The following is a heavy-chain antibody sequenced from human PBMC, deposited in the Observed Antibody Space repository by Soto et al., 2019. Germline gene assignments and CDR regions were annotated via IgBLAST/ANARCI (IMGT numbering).Heavy chain of an antibody. CDR3: TRVRECVIRIRFYYHVSDF. J-gene: IGHJ6*02. D-gene: IGHD2-21*01. V-gene: IGHV3-49*04. CDR1: GFTFSSYA. Sequence: GGSLRLSCAASGFTFSSYAMSWVRQAPEKGLEWVGSIRSTAYGAQTDYAASVKDRFIISRDDSRDVAYLQMNSLRTVDTAVYYCTRVRECVIRIRFYYHVSDFWGQGTTVTVSS. CDR2: IRSTAYGAQT.